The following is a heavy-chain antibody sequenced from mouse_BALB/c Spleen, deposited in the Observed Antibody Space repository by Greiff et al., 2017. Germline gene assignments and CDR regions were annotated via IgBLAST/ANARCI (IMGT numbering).Heavy chain of an antibody. V-gene: IGHV3-6*02. CDR3: ARDGDYYQGSYRYFDV. D-gene: IGHD1-1*01. J-gene: IGHJ1*01. CDR1: GYSITSGYY. CDR2: ISYDGSN. Sequence: EVKLMESGPGLVKPSQSLSLTCSVTGYSITSGYYWNWIRQFPGNKLEWMGYISYDGSNNYNPSLKNRISITRDTSKNQFFLKLNSVTTEDTATYYCARDGDYYQGSYRYFDVWGAGTTVTVSS.